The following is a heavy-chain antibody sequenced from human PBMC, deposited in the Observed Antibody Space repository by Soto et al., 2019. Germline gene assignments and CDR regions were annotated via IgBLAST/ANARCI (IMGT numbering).Heavy chain of an antibody. V-gene: IGHV3-53*01. CDR2: IYDNGTT. J-gene: IGHJ6*02. CDR3: VRPLPSGRNYGLDV. CDR1: GLTVSNAY. D-gene: IGHD3-10*01. Sequence: GGSLRLSCAASGLTVSNAYLAWVRQAPGMGLEWVSVIYDNGTTYYADSVKGRFTISRDTSTNTLSLQMDSLRAEDTAVYYCVRPLPSGRNYGLDVWGQGTTVTVSS.